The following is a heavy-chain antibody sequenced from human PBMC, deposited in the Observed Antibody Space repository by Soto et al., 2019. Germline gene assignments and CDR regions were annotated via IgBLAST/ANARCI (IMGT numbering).Heavy chain of an antibody. D-gene: IGHD3-22*01. Sequence: QVHLQESGPGLVNPSGTLTLTCAVSGGSISSSHWWGWVRQAPGKGLEWIGEIYHSGSTNYNPSLKSRVTISVDKSKNQFSLKLSSVTAADTAVYYCARDVGYHYDGSPSGQFDFWGQGTLVTVSS. J-gene: IGHJ4*02. CDR3: ARDVGYHYDGSPSGQFDF. V-gene: IGHV4-4*02. CDR2: IYHSGST. CDR1: GGSISSSHW.